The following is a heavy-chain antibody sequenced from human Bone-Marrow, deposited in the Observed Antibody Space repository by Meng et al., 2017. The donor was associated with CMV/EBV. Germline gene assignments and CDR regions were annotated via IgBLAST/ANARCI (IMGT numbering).Heavy chain of an antibody. CDR1: GFTFDDNG. D-gene: IGHD2-2*01. J-gene: IGHJ4*02. V-gene: IGHV3-20*04. CDR2: VNWSGDDT. Sequence: GESLKISCAASGFTFDDNGMSWVRQAPGKGLQWVSGVNWSGDDTRYADTVRGRFTISRDNTKNSLYLQMNSLRVEDTALYYCARGVVVPAAMRWYFDYWGQGTLVTVSS. CDR3: ARGVVVPAAMRWYFDY.